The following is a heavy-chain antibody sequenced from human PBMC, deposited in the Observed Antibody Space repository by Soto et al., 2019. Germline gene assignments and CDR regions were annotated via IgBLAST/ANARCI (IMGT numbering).Heavy chain of an antibody. CDR2: INLSGGTT. V-gene: IGHV1-46*01. CDR1: GYTFTSYY. Sequence: QVQLVQSGAEVKKPGASVKVSCKASGYTFTSYYMHWARQAPGQGLEWMGIINLSGGTTTNAQKFQGRVTMTRDTSTSTVYMELSSLRSEDTAVYYGARRSFSSGWDFDYWGQGTLVTVSS. CDR3: ARRSFSSGWDFDY. J-gene: IGHJ4*02. D-gene: IGHD6-19*01.